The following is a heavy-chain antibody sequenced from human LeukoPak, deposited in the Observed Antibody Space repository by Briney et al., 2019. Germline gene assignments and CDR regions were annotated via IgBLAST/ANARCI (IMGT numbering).Heavy chain of an antibody. Sequence: PSETLSLTCTVSGGSLSSDNYYWAWIRQPPGKGLEWIGSIYYSGNSYYNPSLKSRVTISVDTSKNQFSLKLSSVTAADTAVYYCARFRMSVAPIWGQGTMVTVSS. CDR1: GGSLSSDNYY. V-gene: IGHV4-39*07. D-gene: IGHD6-19*01. J-gene: IGHJ3*02. CDR2: IYYSGNS. CDR3: ARFRMSVAPI.